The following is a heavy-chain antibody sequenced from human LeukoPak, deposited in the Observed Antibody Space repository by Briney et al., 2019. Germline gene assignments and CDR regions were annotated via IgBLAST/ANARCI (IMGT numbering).Heavy chain of an antibody. V-gene: IGHV4-59*08. Sequence: SETLSLTCTVSGGSISSYYWSWIRQPPGKGLEWIGYIYYSGSTNYNPSLKSRVTISVDTSKNQFSLKLSSVTAADSAVYYCARTEPGGKFAYWGQGALVTVSS. CDR3: ARTEPGGKFAY. CDR1: GGSISSYY. D-gene: IGHD1-14*01. CDR2: IYYSGST. J-gene: IGHJ4*02.